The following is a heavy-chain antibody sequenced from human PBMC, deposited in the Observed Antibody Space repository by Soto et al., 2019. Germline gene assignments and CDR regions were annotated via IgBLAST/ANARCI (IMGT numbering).Heavy chain of an antibody. V-gene: IGHV1-18*01. Sequence: QVQLVQSGAEVKKPGASVKVSCKASGYTFTSYGISWVRQAPGQGLEWMGWISAYNGNTNYAQKLQGRDTMSTDTSTSTAYMEQRSLSSDDTDVYYCAREDRTNSYYSYGMDVGGQGITVNVSS. J-gene: IGHJ6*02. CDR2: ISAYNGNT. CDR3: AREDRTNSYYSYGMDV. CDR1: GYTFTSYG.